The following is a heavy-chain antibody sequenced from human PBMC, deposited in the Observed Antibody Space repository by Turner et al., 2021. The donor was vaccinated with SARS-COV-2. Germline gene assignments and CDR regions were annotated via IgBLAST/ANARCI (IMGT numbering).Heavy chain of an antibody. CDR2: IKHTGNT. Sequence: QVQLQQWGAGLLKPSETLSLTCAVYGGSFTAYYWIWIRQPPGKDLEWIGEIKHTGNTNYNPSLKSRVTISVDTSNYQFSLNLRSVTAADTAVYYCARGDYNNYYARWFYPWGQGTLVTVSS. D-gene: IGHD3-10*01. J-gene: IGHJ5*02. CDR3: ARGDYNNYYARWFYP. CDR1: GGSFTAYY. V-gene: IGHV4-34*01.